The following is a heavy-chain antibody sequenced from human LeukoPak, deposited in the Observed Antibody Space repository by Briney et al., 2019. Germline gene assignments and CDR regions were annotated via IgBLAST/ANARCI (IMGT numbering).Heavy chain of an antibody. V-gene: IGHV3-73*01. CDR3: TRWDCTTTGCYPFDY. CDR2: IRDKANSYAT. D-gene: IGHD2-2*01. J-gene: IGHJ4*02. CDR1: GFTFGGSA. Sequence: GGSLKLSCAASGFTFGGSAIHWVRQASGKGLEWVGRIRDKANSYATAYIASVKGRFTISRDDSKNTAYLQMSSLKTEDTAVYYCTRWDCTTTGCYPFDYWGQGTLVTVPS.